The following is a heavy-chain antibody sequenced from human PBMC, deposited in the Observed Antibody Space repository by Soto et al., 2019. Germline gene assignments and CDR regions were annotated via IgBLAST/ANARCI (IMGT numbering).Heavy chain of an antibody. CDR3: AKAHVMGAAGSTFDY. V-gene: IGHV4-38-2*02. CDR2: IYHGGTT. J-gene: IGHJ4*01. CDR1: GYSISSGSY. D-gene: IGHD6-19*01. Sequence: SETLSLTCTVSGYSISSGSYWGWIRQPPGKGPEWIASIYHGGTTFYNPSLKSRVTVSVDKSNNQFSLKLRSVTAADTAVYYCAKAHVMGAAGSTFDYWGHGTLVTVSS.